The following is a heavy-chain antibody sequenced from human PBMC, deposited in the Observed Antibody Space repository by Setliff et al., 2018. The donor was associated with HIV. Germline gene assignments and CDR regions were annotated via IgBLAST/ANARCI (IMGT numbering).Heavy chain of an antibody. CDR1: GGSISSNNYF. Sequence: SETLSLTCTVSGGSISSNNYFWGWIRQPPEKGLEWIGSICYSGSTYYNPSLKSRVTISIDTSRNQFSLKLTSVTAADTAMYYCARRHTAFDPWGQGTLVTVSS. CDR2: ICYSGST. CDR3: ARRHTAFDP. V-gene: IGHV4-39*01. D-gene: IGHD5-18*01. J-gene: IGHJ5*02.